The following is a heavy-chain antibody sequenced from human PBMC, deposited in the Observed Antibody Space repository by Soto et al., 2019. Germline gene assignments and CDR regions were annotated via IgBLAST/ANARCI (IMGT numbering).Heavy chain of an antibody. V-gene: IGHV1-18*01. D-gene: IGHD3-3*01. CDR2: ISVYNGNT. J-gene: IGHJ3*02. Sequence: GASVKVSCKSSGYTFNSYGISWVRQAPGQGLEWMGWISVYNGNTNYAQKLQGRVTMTTDTSTSTAYMELRSLRSDDTAVYYCARDIITIFGVVPDAFDIWGQGTMVTVSS. CDR3: ARDIITIFGVVPDAFDI. CDR1: GYTFNSYG.